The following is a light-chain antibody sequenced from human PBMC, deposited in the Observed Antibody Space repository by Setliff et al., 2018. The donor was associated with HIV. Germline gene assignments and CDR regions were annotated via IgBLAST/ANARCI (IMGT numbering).Light chain of an antibody. V-gene: IGLV2-14*03. CDR3: SSYTSSSTLNYV. CDR1: SSDVGGYNY. Sequence: ALAQPASVSGSPGQSITISCTGTSSDVGGYNYVSWYQQHPGKAPKLMIYDVSNRPSGVSNRFSGSKSGNTASLTISGLQAEDEADYYCSSYTSSSTLNYVFGTGTKVTV. CDR2: DVS. J-gene: IGLJ1*01.